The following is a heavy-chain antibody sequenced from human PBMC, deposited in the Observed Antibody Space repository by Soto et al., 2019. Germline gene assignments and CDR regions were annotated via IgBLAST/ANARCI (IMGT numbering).Heavy chain of an antibody. CDR3: ASSYDILTGPRYYFDY. CDR1: GGSVSSGSYY. D-gene: IGHD3-9*01. V-gene: IGHV4-61*01. CDR2: IYYSGST. J-gene: IGHJ4*02. Sequence: SETLSLTCTVSGGSVSSGSYYCSWIRQPPGKGLEWIGYIYYSGSTNYNPSLKGRVTISVDTSKNQFSLKLSSVTAADTAVYYCASSYDILTGPRYYFDYWGQGTLVTVSS.